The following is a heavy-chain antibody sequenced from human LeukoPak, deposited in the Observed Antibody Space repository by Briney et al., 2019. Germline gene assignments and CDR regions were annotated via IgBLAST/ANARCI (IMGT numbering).Heavy chain of an antibody. J-gene: IGHJ3*02. Sequence: GGSLRLSCAASGFTFSSYSMNWVRQAPGKGLEWVSSISSSSSYIYYADSVKGRFTISRDNAKNSLYLQMNSLRAEDTAVYYCARDKVGATVGDAFDIWGQGTMVTVSS. CDR3: ARDKVGATVGDAFDI. CDR1: GFTFSSYS. CDR2: ISSSSSYI. V-gene: IGHV3-21*01. D-gene: IGHD1-26*01.